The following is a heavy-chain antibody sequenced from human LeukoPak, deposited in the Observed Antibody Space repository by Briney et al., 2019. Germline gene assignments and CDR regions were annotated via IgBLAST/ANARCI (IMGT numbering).Heavy chain of an antibody. Sequence: SDTLPLTCTVSGVSISNHYSSWIRQPPGKGLEWIGYIYYTGNTNYNPSLKSRVTISEDTSKNQVSLELSSVTAADTAVYYCVRHSRVVAFDYWGQGNLVTVSS. CDR1: GVSISNHY. V-gene: IGHV4-59*08. D-gene: IGHD2-15*01. J-gene: IGHJ4*02. CDR3: VRHSRVVAFDY. CDR2: IYYTGNT.